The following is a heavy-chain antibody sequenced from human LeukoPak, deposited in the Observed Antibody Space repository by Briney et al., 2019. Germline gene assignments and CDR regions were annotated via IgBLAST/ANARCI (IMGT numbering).Heavy chain of an antibody. CDR1: GFIFRSYS. Sequence: GGSLRLSCAASGFIFRSYSMNWVRQAPGKGLEWVSYISSSSSSMYYADSVKGRFTISRDDAKNSLYLQMNSLRDEDTAVYYCARDLAYYYDSSGYYYSRGYFDYWGQGTLVTVSS. D-gene: IGHD3-22*01. J-gene: IGHJ4*02. CDR3: ARDLAYYYDSSGYYYSRGYFDY. CDR2: ISSSSSSM. V-gene: IGHV3-48*02.